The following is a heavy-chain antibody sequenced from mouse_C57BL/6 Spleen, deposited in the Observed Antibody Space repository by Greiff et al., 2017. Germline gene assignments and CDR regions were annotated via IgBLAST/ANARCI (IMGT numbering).Heavy chain of an antibody. V-gene: IGHV1-47*01. J-gene: IGHJ2*01. CDR3: ARGGYYVHSEYSIDD. D-gene: IGHD2-1*01. CDR2: FHPYNDDT. CDR1: GYTFTTYP. Sequence: QVQLQQSGAELVKPGASVKMSCKASGYTFTTYPIEWMKQNHGKSLEWIGNFHPYNDDTKYNEKFKGNATLTVEKSSSTVYLELSRITSDDSAVYYCARGGYYVHSEYSIDDWGQVTTLTVSS.